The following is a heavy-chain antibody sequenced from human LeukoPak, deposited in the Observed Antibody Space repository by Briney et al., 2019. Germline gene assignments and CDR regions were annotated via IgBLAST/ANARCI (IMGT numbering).Heavy chain of an antibody. D-gene: IGHD3-10*01. V-gene: IGHV4-34*01. Sequence: PSETLSLTCTVSGASISGYYWSWIRQPPGKGLEWIGEINHSGSTNYNPSLKSRVTISVDTSKNQFSLKLSSVTAADTAVYYCARAGIYYGSGSWPYYFDYWGQGTLVTVSS. J-gene: IGHJ4*02. CDR2: INHSGST. CDR1: GASISGYY. CDR3: ARAGIYYGSGSWPYYFDY.